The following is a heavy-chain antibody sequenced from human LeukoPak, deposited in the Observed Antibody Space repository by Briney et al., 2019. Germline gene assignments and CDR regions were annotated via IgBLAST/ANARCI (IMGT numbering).Heavy chain of an antibody. D-gene: IGHD6-13*01. CDR1: GFTFSSYA. J-gene: IGHJ4*02. CDR3: AKVEGRAAAGFFDY. V-gene: IGHV3-23*01. Sequence: GGSLRLSCAASGFTFSSYAMGWVRQAPGKGLEWVSAISGSGGSTYYADSVKGRFTISRDNSKNTLYLQMNSLRAEDAAVYYCAKVEGRAAAGFFDYWGQGTLVTVSS. CDR2: ISGSGGST.